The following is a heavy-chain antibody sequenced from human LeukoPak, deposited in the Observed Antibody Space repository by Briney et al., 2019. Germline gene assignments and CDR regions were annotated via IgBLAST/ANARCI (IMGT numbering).Heavy chain of an antibody. CDR3: ATYYDILTGYYSFDY. V-gene: IGHV4-39*01. CDR1: GGSISSSSYY. D-gene: IGHD3-9*01. Sequence: PLETLSLTCTVSGGSISSSSYYWGWIRQPPGKGLEWIGSIYYSGSTYYNPSLKSRVTISVDTSKNQFSLKLSSVTAADTAVYYCATYYDILTGYYSFDYWGQGTLVTVSS. CDR2: IYYSGST. J-gene: IGHJ4*02.